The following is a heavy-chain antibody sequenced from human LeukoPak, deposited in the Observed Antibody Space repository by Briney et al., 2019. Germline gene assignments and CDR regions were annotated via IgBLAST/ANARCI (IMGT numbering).Heavy chain of an antibody. CDR3: ASNTAMVYKFDY. J-gene: IGHJ4*02. CDR2: ISSSSSYI. V-gene: IGHV3-21*01. D-gene: IGHD5-18*01. CDR1: GFTFSSYS. Sequence: GGSLRLSCAASGFTFSSYSMNWVRQAPGKGLEWVSSISSSSSYIYYADSVKGRFTISRDNAKNSLYLQMNSLRAEDTAVYYCASNTAMVYKFDYWGQGTLVTVSS.